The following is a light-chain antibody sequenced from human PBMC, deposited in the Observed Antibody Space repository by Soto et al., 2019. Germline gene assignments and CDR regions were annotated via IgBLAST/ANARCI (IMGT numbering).Light chain of an antibody. Sequence: DIPMTQSPSTLSASVGDGVTITCRASQNISVWLAWYQQRAGKAPKVLIDDASSLETGVPSRFSGSGSGTEFTLTIRSLQPDDFATYYCQQYDSSYPTFGQGTKLEIK. CDR1: QNISVW. CDR3: QQYDSSYPT. V-gene: IGKV1-5*01. CDR2: DAS. J-gene: IGKJ2*01.